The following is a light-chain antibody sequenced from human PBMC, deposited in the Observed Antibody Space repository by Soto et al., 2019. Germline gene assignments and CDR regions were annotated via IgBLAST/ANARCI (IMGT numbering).Light chain of an antibody. CDR3: QQYNNWPPLT. CDR2: GAS. CDR1: QSVSSN. Sequence: EIVMTQSPATLSVSPGERATLSCRASQSVSSNLAWYQQKPVQAPRLLIYGASTRATGIPARFSCSESGTEFTLTINSLQSEDFAVYYCQQYNNWPPLTFGGGTKVEIK. J-gene: IGKJ4*01. V-gene: IGKV3-15*01.